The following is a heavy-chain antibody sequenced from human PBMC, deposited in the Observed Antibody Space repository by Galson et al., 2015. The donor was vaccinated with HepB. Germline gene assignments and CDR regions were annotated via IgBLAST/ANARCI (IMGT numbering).Heavy chain of an antibody. V-gene: IGHV3-30*04. Sequence: SLRLSCAASGFTFSSYAMHWVRQAPGKGLEWVAVISYDGSNKYYADSVKGRFTISRDNSKNTLYLQMNSLRAEDTAVYYCARDGGYGGNSPDAFDIWGQGTMVTVSS. CDR2: ISYDGSNK. CDR1: GFTFSSYA. CDR3: ARDGGYGGNSPDAFDI. J-gene: IGHJ3*02. D-gene: IGHD4-23*01.